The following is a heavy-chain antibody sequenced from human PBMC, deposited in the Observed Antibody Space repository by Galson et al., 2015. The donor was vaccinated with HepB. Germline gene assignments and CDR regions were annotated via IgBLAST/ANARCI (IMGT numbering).Heavy chain of an antibody. J-gene: IGHJ4*02. CDR2: ISGSGGST. V-gene: IGHV3-23*01. CDR3: APSLWDIAAAGTSGGGC. Sequence: SLRLSCATSGFTFSSYAMSWVRQAPGKGLEWVSAISGSGGSTYYADSVKGRFTISRDNSKNTLYLQMNSLRAEDTAVYYCAPSLWDIAAAGTSGGGCWGQGTLVTVSS. CDR1: GFTFSSYA. D-gene: IGHD6-13*01.